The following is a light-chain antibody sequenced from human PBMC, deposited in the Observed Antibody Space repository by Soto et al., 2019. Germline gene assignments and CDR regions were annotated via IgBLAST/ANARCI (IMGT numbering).Light chain of an antibody. J-gene: IGKJ2*01. CDR2: DAS. V-gene: IGKV3-11*01. Sequence: EIVLTQSPATLSLSPGERATLSCRASQSVSSFLAWYQQTPGQAPRLLIYDASKRATGIPARFSGSGSGTDFPLTISGLEPEDFAVYYCQERSNWPATLGQGTKVEIK. CDR3: QERSNWPAT. CDR1: QSVSSF.